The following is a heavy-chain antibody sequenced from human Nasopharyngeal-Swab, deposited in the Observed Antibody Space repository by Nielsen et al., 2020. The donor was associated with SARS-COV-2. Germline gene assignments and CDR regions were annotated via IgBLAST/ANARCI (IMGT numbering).Heavy chain of an antibody. J-gene: IGHJ3*02. CDR2: ISSSSSYI. V-gene: IGHV3-21*01. CDR1: GFTFSSYS. Sequence: ESLKISCAASGFTFSSYSMNWVRQAPGKGLEWVSSISSSSSYIYYADSVKGRFTISRDNAKNSLYLQMNSLRAEDTAVYYCARDRPYYDFWSGSAFDIWGQGTMVTVSS. D-gene: IGHD3-3*01. CDR3: ARDRPYYDFWSGSAFDI.